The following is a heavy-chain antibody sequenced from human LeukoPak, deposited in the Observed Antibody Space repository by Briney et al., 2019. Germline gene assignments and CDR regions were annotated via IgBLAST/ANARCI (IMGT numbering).Heavy chain of an antibody. J-gene: IGHJ4*02. CDR1: GYSFTSYW. D-gene: IGHD3-10*01. Sequence: GESLKISCKGSGYSFTSYWIGWVRQMPGKGLEWMGIIYPGDSDTRYSPSFQGQVTISADKSISTAYMELSRLRSDDTAVYYCARDDETWYGSGSYSHLFDYWGQGTLVTVSS. V-gene: IGHV5-51*01. CDR2: IYPGDSDT. CDR3: ARDDETWYGSGSYSHLFDY.